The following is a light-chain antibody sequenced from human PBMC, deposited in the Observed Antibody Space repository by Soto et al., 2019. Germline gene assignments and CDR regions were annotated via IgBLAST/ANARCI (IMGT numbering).Light chain of an antibody. J-gene: IGLJ2*01. CDR2: NVS. Sequence: QSALTQPASVSGSPGQSITISCTGTSSDVGGYNYVSWYQQHPGKAPKLMIYNVSNRPSGGSHRFSGSKSGNTAALTISGVQAEDEGPYYCSSFTSTNTVLFGGGTKLTVL. V-gene: IGLV2-14*01. CDR1: SSDVGGYNY. CDR3: SSFTSTNTVL.